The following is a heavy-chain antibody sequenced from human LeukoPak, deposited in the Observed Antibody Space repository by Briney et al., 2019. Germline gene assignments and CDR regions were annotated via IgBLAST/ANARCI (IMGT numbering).Heavy chain of an antibody. J-gene: IGHJ4*02. CDR2: IYGSGYT. V-gene: IGHV4-59*01. CDR3: ARETSLAGFASGLGFNY. CDR1: GGSISGWY. Sequence: SETLSLTCTVSGGSISGWYWSWIRQPPGKGLEWIGYIYGSGYTNYNPSLKSRVTMSIDTSKNHFSLKLASVTAADTATYYCARETSLAGFASGLGFNYWGQGILVTVSS. D-gene: IGHD6-19*01.